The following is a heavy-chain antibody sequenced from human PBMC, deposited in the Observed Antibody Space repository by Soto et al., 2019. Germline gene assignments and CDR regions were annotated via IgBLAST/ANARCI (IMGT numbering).Heavy chain of an antibody. D-gene: IGHD6-19*01. Sequence: QVQVVQSAAEVKKPGASVKVSCKASGYTFTNYAMQWVRQAPGQRPEWMGWINAGNGNTKYSQKFQGRVTITRDTSASTAYMELSSLRSEDTAVYYCARDLGGWTDYWGQGTLVTVSS. J-gene: IGHJ4*02. V-gene: IGHV1-3*01. CDR3: ARDLGGWTDY. CDR2: INAGNGNT. CDR1: GYTFTNYA.